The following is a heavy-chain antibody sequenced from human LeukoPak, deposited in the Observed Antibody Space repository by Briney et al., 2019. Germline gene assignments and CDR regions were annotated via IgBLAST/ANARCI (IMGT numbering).Heavy chain of an antibody. CDR3: ARGPITTRSHFDY. V-gene: IGHV1-69*13. CDR2: IIPIFATA. Sequence: ASVTVSCTASGGTFSIYAISWVRQAPGQGLEWMGGIIPIFATANYAQKFQGRVTITADESTSTAYMELSSLRSEDTAVYYCARGPITTRSHFDYWGQGTLVTVSS. CDR1: GGTFSIYA. D-gene: IGHD3-22*01. J-gene: IGHJ4*02.